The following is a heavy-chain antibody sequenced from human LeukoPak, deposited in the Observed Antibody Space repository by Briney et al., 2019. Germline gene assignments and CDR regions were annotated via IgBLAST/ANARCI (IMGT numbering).Heavy chain of an antibody. CDR3: ARAKSSYGVTDY. Sequence: ASVKVSCKASGYTFTGYYMHWVRRAPGQGLEWMGRINPNSGGTNYAQKFQGRVTMTRDTSISTAYMELSRLRSDDTAVYYCARAKSSYGVTDYWGQGTLVTVSS. V-gene: IGHV1-2*06. D-gene: IGHD4-17*01. CDR1: GYTFTGYY. J-gene: IGHJ4*02. CDR2: INPNSGGT.